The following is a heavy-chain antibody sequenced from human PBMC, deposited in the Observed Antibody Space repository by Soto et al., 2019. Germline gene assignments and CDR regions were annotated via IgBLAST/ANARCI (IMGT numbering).Heavy chain of an antibody. D-gene: IGHD2-21*01. CDR3: ARSDGYHFNGLDS. CDR2: MNPNSNNT. J-gene: IGHJ5*01. Sequence: QVQLVQSGAEVKTPGASVKVSCKASGYTFASYDMNWVRQAPGQGLEWMGWMNPNSNNTGYAQKFQGRLTMTRDIALSIAHMELSSLRNEDPAVYYCARSDGYHFNGLDSWGQGTLVTVSA. V-gene: IGHV1-8*01. CDR1: GYTFASYD.